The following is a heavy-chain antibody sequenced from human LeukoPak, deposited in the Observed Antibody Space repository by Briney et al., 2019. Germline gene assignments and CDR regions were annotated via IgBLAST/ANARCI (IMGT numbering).Heavy chain of an antibody. Sequence: GGSLRLSCAASGFTFSSYSMNWVRQAPGKGLEWVSSISSSSSYIYYADSVRGRFTISRDNAKNSLYLQMNSLRAEDTAVYYCARDRQNSNYGGWGQGTLVTVSS. D-gene: IGHD4-11*01. J-gene: IGHJ4*02. CDR3: ARDRQNSNYGG. V-gene: IGHV3-21*01. CDR1: GFTFSSYS. CDR2: ISSSSSYI.